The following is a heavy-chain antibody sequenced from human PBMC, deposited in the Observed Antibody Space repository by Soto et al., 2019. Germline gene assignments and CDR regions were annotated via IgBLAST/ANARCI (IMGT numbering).Heavy chain of an antibody. Sequence: QVQLQESGPGLVKPSETLSLTCTVSGGSISSYYWSWIRQPAGKGLEWIGRIYTSGSTTYNPSLKSQVTMSVDTSKNQCSLKLSSVTAADTAVYYCARESPAYCGGDCYSVGMDVWGKGTTVTVSS. D-gene: IGHD2-21*02. CDR1: GGSISSYY. CDR3: ARESPAYCGGDCYSVGMDV. J-gene: IGHJ6*04. CDR2: IYTSGST. V-gene: IGHV4-4*07.